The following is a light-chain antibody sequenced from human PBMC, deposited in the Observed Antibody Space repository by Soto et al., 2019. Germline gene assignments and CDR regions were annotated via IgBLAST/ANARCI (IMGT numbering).Light chain of an antibody. V-gene: IGKV1-5*01. J-gene: IGKJ1*01. Sequence: DIQMTQSPSTLSASVGDRVTITCRASQSISSWLAWYQQKPGKAPKLLMYGASSLESGVPSRFSGSGSGTAFTLATSGLLHDDFATYYCQECDSGSWTFGKGTRVEIK. CDR2: GAS. CDR3: QECDSGSWT. CDR1: QSISSW.